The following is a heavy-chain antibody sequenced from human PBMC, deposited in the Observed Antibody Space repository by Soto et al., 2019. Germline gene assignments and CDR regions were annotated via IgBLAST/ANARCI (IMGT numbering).Heavy chain of an antibody. Sequence: QGPLPESGPGLVKPSETLSLPCPVSGDSMTKYYWSWIRPPARKGLEWIWRIYTSGSTNYNPSLKSRVTMSIDTSNNHFSLKLKSVTAADTAVYYCARTVGAAYYFDFWGQGALVTVSS. J-gene: IGHJ4*02. V-gene: IGHV4-4*07. CDR2: IYTSGST. D-gene: IGHD1-26*01. CDR1: GDSMTKYY. CDR3: ARTVGAAYYFDF.